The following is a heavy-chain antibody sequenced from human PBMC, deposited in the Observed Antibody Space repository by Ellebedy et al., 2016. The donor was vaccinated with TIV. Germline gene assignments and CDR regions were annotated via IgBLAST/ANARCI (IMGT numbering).Heavy chain of an antibody. V-gene: IGHV4-39*01. Sequence: MPSETLSLTCTVSGGSITSGSYYWAWIRQPPGKGPEWVGNVHFIGSTNYNPSLKSRVTKYVDTSKNQFSLKLNSVTASDTAVHYCAKWTVGYCSSASCYTGDYWGQGTLVTVSS. CDR3: AKWTVGYCSSASCYTGDY. J-gene: IGHJ4*02. D-gene: IGHD2-2*02. CDR2: VHFIGST. CDR1: GGSITSGSYY.